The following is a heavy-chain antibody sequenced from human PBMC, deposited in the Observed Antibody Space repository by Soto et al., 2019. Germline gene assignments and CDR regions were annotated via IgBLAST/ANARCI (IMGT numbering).Heavy chain of an antibody. CDR1: GFTFTXSX. CDR3: AAVTMDV. CDR2: IVVGSGNT. D-gene: IGHD3-16*01. V-gene: IGHV1-58*01. Sequence: SVKVSCKASGFTFTXSXXQWVRQARGQRLEWIGWIVVGSGNTNYAQKFQERVTITRDMSTSTAYMELSSLRSEDTAVYYCAAVTMDVWGQGTTVTVSS. J-gene: IGHJ6*02.